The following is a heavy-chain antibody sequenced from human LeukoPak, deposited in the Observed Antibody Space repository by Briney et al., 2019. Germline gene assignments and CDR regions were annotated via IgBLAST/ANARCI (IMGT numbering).Heavy chain of an antibody. CDR1: GYSFTGYD. D-gene: IGHD2-8*01. CDR3: ARGLPLGYCTYGVCYPPKHFDF. Sequence: ASVKVSCNASGYSFTGYDINWVRQAPGQGLEWMGWVNPKSGNTGYKQKFQARVTITRDTSISAAYMELSSLTSDDTAVYFCARGLPLGYCTYGVCYPPKHFDFWGQGTLVTVSS. J-gene: IGHJ4*02. V-gene: IGHV1-8*03. CDR2: VNPKSGNT.